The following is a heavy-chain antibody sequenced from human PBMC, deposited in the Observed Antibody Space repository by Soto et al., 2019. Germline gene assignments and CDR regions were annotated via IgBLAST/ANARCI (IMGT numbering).Heavy chain of an antibody. V-gene: IGHV1-69*13. J-gene: IGHJ4*02. CDR2: IIPIFGTA. CDR1: GGTFSSYA. CDR3: ARGDCSSTSCYGGIDY. D-gene: IGHD2-2*01. Sequence: SVKVSCKASGGTFSSYAISWVRQAPGQGLEWMGGIIPIFGTANYAQKFQGRVTITADESTSTAYMELSSLRSEDTAVYYCARGDCSSTSCYGGIDYWGQGTLVTVSS.